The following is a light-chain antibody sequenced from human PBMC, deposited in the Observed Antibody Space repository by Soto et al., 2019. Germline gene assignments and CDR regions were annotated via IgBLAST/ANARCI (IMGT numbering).Light chain of an antibody. J-gene: IGLJ7*01. CDR2: DVS. V-gene: IGLV2-14*03. CDR3: SSYSSSNNIV. CDR1: STDGGTYNY. Sequence: QSALTQPASVSGSPGQSITISCTGTSTDGGTYNYVSWYQQHPGKAPKLMIYDVSNRPSGVSNRFSGSKSGNTASLTISGLQAEEEAEYYCSSYSSSNNIVFGGGTQLTVL.